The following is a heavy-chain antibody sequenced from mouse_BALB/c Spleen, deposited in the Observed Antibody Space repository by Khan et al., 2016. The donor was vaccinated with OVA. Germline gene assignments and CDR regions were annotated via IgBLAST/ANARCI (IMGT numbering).Heavy chain of an antibody. CDR1: GFSLTTYG. CDR3: VRRDYDYGGFAY. Sequence: QVQLKQSGPGLVAPSQSLSITCTVSGFSLTTYGVHWVRQPPGKGLEWLGVIWAGGGTNYNSALMSRLSISKDNSKSQLFLKMNSLQTDDTAMYYCVRRDYDYGGFAYWGQGTLVTVSA. J-gene: IGHJ3*01. V-gene: IGHV2-9*02. CDR2: IWAGGGT. D-gene: IGHD2-4*01.